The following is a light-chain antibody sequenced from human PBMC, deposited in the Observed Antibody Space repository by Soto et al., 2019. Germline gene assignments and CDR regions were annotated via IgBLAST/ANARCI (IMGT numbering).Light chain of an antibody. J-gene: IGKJ5*01. CDR3: QQAHSFPIT. CDR2: AAS. CDR1: PAISSW. Sequence: DIQMTQSPSFVSASVGDRVTITCRASPAISSWLAWYQQKPGKAPKHLIYAASSLQSGVPSRFSGSGSGTDFTLTISSLQPEDFATYFCQQAHSFPITFGQGTRLEIK. V-gene: IGKV1D-12*01.